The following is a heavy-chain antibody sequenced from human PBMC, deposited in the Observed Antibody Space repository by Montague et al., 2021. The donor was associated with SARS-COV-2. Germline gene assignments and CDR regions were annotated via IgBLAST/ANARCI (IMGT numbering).Heavy chain of an antibody. CDR2: IDWDDDK. Sequence: PALVKPTQTLTLTCTFSGFSLSTSGMCVSRIRRPPGKALEWLTLIDWDDDKYYSTSLKTRLTISKDTSKNQVVLTMTNMDPVDTATYYCARSYGTTVVTRAFDYWGQGTLVAVSS. CDR1: GFSLSTSGMC. J-gene: IGHJ4*02. CDR3: ARSYGTTVVTRAFDY. D-gene: IGHD4-23*01. V-gene: IGHV2-70*01.